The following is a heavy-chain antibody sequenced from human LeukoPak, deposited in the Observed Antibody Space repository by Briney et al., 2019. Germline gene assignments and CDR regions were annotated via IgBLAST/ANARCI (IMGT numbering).Heavy chain of an antibody. D-gene: IGHD3-10*01. CDR2: IYSGGST. Sequence: TGGSLRLSCAASGFTVSSNYMSWVRQAPGKGLEWVSVIYSGGSTYYADSVKGRFTISRDNSKNTLYLQMNSLRAEDTAVYYCASITMVRGVDNYYYYYGMDVWGQGTTVTVSS. CDR3: ASITMVRGVDNYYYYYGMDV. V-gene: IGHV3-53*01. J-gene: IGHJ6*02. CDR1: GFTVSSNY.